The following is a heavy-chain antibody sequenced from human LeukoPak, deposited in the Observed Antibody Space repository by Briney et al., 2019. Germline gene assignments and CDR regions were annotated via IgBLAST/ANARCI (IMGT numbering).Heavy chain of an antibody. Sequence: GESLRRTCAASGFIFSSYGMHWVRQAPGKGLEWVAFIGNDGSYKYHADSVKGRLTISRENSKNTLNLQMNSLRPEDTATYYCSKDYGQPGMTAFDIWGQGTMGPVSS. D-gene: IGHD7-27*01. CDR1: GFIFSSYG. CDR2: IGNDGSYK. J-gene: IGHJ3*02. V-gene: IGHV3-30*02. CDR3: SKDYGQPGMTAFDI.